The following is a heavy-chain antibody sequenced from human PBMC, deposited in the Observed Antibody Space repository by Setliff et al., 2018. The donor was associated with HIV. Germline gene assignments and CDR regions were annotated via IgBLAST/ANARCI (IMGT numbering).Heavy chain of an antibody. D-gene: IGHD4-17*01. CDR1: GFTFSSYA. V-gene: IGHV3-23*01. CDR2: ITASGATA. J-gene: IGHJ4*02. Sequence: GGSLRLSCAASGFTFSSYAMSWVRQSPGRGLEWVAGITASGATAYYADFVRGRFTFSRDNSKNTLYLQMNSLRAEDTAIYYCAKGGTTLTRHFDCWGQGTLVTVSS. CDR3: AKGGTTLTRHFDC.